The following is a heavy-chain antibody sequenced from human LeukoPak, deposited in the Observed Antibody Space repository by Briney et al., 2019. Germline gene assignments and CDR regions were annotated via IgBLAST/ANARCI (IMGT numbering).Heavy chain of an antibody. CDR1: GFTFSSFG. Sequence: GRSLRLSCAASGFTFSSFGMHWVRQAPGKGLEWVAVISYDGSNKYYADSVEGRFTISRDNSKKTLYLQMNSLRPEDTAVYYCAKDKTSMVRGVMLQWGRGTLVTVSS. V-gene: IGHV3-30*18. J-gene: IGHJ4*02. D-gene: IGHD3-10*01. CDR2: ISYDGSNK. CDR3: AKDKTSMVRGVMLQ.